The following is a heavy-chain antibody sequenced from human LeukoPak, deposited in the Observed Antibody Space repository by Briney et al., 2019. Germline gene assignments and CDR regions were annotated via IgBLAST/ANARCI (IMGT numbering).Heavy chain of an antibody. V-gene: IGHV4-38-2*01. CDR3: ARNGTNNYFDY. Sequence: SETLSLTCAVSGYSISSGYYWGWIRQPPGRGLEWIGSIYHSGSTHYNPSLKSRVTISVDTSKNQFSLKLNSVTAADTAVYYCARNGTNNYFDYWGQGTLVTVSS. CDR2: IYHSGST. CDR1: GYSISSGYY. J-gene: IGHJ4*02. D-gene: IGHD2-2*01.